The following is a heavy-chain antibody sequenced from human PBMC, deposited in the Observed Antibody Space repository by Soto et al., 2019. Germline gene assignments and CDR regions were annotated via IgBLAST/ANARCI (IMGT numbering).Heavy chain of an antibody. CDR3: VRSGTSSGRFSDY. J-gene: IGHJ4*02. CDR1: GYTFISYW. D-gene: IGHD2-15*01. CDR2: IYPSDSDI. Sequence: ESLKISCKGSGYTFISYWIGWVRQMPGEGLEWMGVIYPSDSDIRYSPSFQGKVTISADKSITTAYLQWSSLKAADTAMYYCVRSGTSSGRFSDYWGQGTLVTVSS. V-gene: IGHV5-51*01.